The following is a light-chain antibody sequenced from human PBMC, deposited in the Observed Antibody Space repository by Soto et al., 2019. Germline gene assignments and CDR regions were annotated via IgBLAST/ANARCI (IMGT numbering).Light chain of an antibody. Sequence: EIVMTQSPATLSVSQGERATLSCRASESVYSNLAWYQQKPGQAPTLLIFAASTRATGIPARFSGSGSGTEFTLTIGSLQSEDFAVYYCQEYAKWPLTCGGGTQVEIK. CDR3: QEYAKWPLT. CDR1: ESVYSN. J-gene: IGKJ4*01. CDR2: AAS. V-gene: IGKV3-15*01.